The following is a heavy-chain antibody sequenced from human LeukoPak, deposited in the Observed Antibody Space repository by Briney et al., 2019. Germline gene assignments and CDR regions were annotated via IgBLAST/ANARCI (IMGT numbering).Heavy chain of an antibody. J-gene: IGHJ3*02. Sequence: PSETLAVTCTVSGDSMIDHYWSWVRQPPGKGLEWIGYRHHSGKANSDPSLRSRVTTSIDTSNNQVSLMLTSVTAADTAVYYCARDTREYGSGSYYDDTFDSWGQGTLVTVSS. D-gene: IGHD3-10*01. V-gene: IGHV4-59*11. CDR1: GDSMIDHY. CDR2: RHHSGKA. CDR3: ARDTREYGSGSYYDDTFDS.